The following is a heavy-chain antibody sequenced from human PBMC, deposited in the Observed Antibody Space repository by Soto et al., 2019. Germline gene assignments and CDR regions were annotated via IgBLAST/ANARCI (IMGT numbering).Heavy chain of an antibody. Sequence: PSETLSLTCAVYGGSFSGYYWSWIRQPPGKGLEWIGEINHSGSTNYNPSLKSRVTISVDTSQNQFSLKLRSVTAADTAVHYCARVPSVATVTSYYYYYMDVWGKGTTVTVSS. D-gene: IGHD4-17*01. CDR3: ARVPSVATVTSYYYYYMDV. CDR2: INHSGST. J-gene: IGHJ6*03. V-gene: IGHV4-34*01. CDR1: GGSFSGYY.